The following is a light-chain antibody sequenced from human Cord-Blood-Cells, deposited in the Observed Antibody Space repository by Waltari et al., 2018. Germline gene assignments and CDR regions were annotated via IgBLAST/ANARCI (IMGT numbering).Light chain of an antibody. CDR3: QKYNSAPPT. CDR1: QGISKY. J-gene: IGKJ4*01. V-gene: IGKV1-27*01. CDR2: AAS. Sequence: DIQMTQSPSSLSASVGDRVTITGRASQGISKYLAWNQQKPGKVPKLLIYAASTLQSGVTSRFSGSGSGTDFTLTISSLQPEDVATDYCQKYNSAPPTFGGGTKVEIK.